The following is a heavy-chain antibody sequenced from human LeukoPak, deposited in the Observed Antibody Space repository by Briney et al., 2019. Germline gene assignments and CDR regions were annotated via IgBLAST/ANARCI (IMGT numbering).Heavy chain of an antibody. Sequence: PGGSLRLSCAASGFTFSSYGMRWVRQAPGKGLEWVAVISYDGSNKYYADSVKGRFTISRDNSKNTLYLQMNSLRAEDTAVYYCAKFGELVVAWDYWGQGTLVTVSS. D-gene: IGHD3-10*01. CDR2: ISYDGSNK. J-gene: IGHJ4*02. CDR3: AKFGELVVAWDY. V-gene: IGHV3-30*18. CDR1: GFTFSSYG.